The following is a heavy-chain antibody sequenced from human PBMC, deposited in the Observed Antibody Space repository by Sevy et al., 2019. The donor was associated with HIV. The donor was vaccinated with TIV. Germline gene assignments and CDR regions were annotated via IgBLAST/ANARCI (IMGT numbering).Heavy chain of an antibody. J-gene: IGHJ4*02. V-gene: IGHV4-38-2*01. D-gene: IGHD3-10*01. Sequence: SETLSLTCAVSGYSISSGYYWGWIRQPPGKGLEWIGSIYHSGSTYYNPSLKSRVTISVDTSKNQFSLKLGSVTAADTAVYYCASGGEVLWFGELPHFDYWGQGTLVTVSS. CDR2: IYHSGST. CDR1: GYSISSGYY. CDR3: ASGGEVLWFGELPHFDY.